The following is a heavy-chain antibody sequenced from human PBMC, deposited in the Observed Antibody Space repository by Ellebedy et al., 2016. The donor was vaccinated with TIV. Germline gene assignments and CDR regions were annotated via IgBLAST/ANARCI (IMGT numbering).Heavy chain of an antibody. CDR2: MNPNSGDT. CDR1: GYTFTTYE. V-gene: IGHV1-8*01. J-gene: IGHJ6*02. CDR3: ARLRRYSSSPYVYYGMDV. D-gene: IGHD6-13*01. Sequence: ASVKVSXXAYGYTFTTYEINWVRQATGQGLEWMGWMNPNSGDTGYAQKFQGRVTMTRNASMSTAYMDLSGLRSEDTAVYYCARLRRYSSSPYVYYGMDVWGQGTTVAVSS.